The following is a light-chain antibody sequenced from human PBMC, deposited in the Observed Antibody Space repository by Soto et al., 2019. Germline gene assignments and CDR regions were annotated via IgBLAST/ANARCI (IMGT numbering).Light chain of an antibody. J-gene: IGLJ3*02. CDR2: EVR. V-gene: IGLV2-8*01. CDR3: GSYGGSNNWV. Sequence: QSALTQPPSASGSPGQSVTISCTGTTSDIGRYNYVSWYQQHPGTAPKLIIYEVRKRPSGVPDRFSASKSANSASLTVSGLQPEDEADYYGGSYGGSNNWVFGGGTKLTVL. CDR1: TSDIGRYNY.